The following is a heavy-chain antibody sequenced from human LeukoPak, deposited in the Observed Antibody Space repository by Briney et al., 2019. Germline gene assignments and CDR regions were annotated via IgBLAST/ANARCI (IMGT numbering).Heavy chain of an antibody. V-gene: IGHV4-4*07. Sequence: SETLSLTCTVSGGSISSYYWSWIRQPAGKGLEWIGRIYTSGGTNYNPSLKSRVTMSVDTSKNQFSLKLTSVTAADTAVYYCAARLTAAASFDPWGQGTLVTVSS. CDR3: AARLTAAASFDP. CDR1: GGSISSYY. J-gene: IGHJ5*02. CDR2: IYTSGGT. D-gene: IGHD6-13*01.